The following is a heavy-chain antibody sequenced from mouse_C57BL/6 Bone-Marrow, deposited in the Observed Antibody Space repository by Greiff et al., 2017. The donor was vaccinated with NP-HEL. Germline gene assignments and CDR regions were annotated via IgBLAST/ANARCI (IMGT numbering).Heavy chain of an antibody. CDR1: GFTFSSYT. V-gene: IGHV5-9*01. J-gene: IGHJ4*01. Sequence: EVQVVESGGGLVKPGGSLKLSCAASGFTFSSYTMSWVRQTPEKRLEWVATISGGGGNTYYPDSVKGRFTISRDNAKNTLYLQMSSLRSEDTALYYCARHPSYYGSYYYAMDYWGQGTSVTVSS. CDR2: ISGGGGNT. CDR3: ARHPSYYGSYYYAMDY. D-gene: IGHD1-1*01.